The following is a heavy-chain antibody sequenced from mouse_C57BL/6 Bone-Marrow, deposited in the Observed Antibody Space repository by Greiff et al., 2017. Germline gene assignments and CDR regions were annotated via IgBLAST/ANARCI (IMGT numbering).Heavy chain of an antibody. Sequence: QVQLQQPGAELVMPGASVQLSCKASGYTFTSYWMHWVKQRPGQGLEWNGKIDPSDSYTNYNQKFKGKSTLTVDQSSSTAYMQLSSLTSEDSAVYYCARKTYYCGSGLHYWYVEVWGTGTTVTVSS. CDR3: ARKTYYCGSGLHYWYVEV. J-gene: IGHJ1*03. CDR1: GYTFTSYW. CDR2: IDPSDSYT. V-gene: IGHV1-69*01. D-gene: IGHD1-1*01.